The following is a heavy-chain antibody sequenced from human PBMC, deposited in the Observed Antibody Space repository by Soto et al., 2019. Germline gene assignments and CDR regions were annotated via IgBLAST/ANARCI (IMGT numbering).Heavy chain of an antibody. CDR2: IIPILGIA. J-gene: IGHJ4*02. V-gene: IGHV1-69*02. CDR3: AIQNYYDSSGGARN. CDR1: GGTFSSYT. Sequence: QVQLVQSGAEVKKPGSSVKVSCKASGGTFSSYTISWVRQAPGQGLEWMGRIIPILGIANYAQKFLGRVTITADKSTSTAYMELSSLRSEDTAVYYCAIQNYYDSSGGARNWGQGTLVTVSS. D-gene: IGHD3-22*01.